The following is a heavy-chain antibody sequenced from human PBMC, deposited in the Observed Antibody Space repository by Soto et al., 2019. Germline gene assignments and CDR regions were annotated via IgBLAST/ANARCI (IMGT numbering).Heavy chain of an antibody. Sequence: VGSLRLSCASSVFTFNSYSMNWVRHSPGKWLEWVSSISSSSSYIYYADSVKGRFTISRDNAKNSLYLQMNSLRAEDTAVYYCARDSKSSGWYEGYSYYGMEVWGQGTTVSVSS. V-gene: IGHV3-21*01. CDR1: VFTFNSYS. CDR2: ISSSSSYI. J-gene: IGHJ6*01. CDR3: ARDSKSSGWYEGYSYYGMEV. D-gene: IGHD6-19*01.